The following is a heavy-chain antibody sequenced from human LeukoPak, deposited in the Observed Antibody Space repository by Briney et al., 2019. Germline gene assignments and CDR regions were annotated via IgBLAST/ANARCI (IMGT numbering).Heavy chain of an antibody. D-gene: IGHD3-10*01. Sequence: KASETLSLTCVMYGGSFTGCYWSWIRQSPGKGLEWIGEISPRGTKYNPSLKSRVTISLDTTKNQFSLKLSSVTAADTAVYYCARAKVRGVTYAPFDYWGQGTLVTVSS. CDR1: GGSFTGCY. CDR3: ARAKVRGVTYAPFDY. CDR2: ISPRGT. J-gene: IGHJ4*02. V-gene: IGHV4-34*01.